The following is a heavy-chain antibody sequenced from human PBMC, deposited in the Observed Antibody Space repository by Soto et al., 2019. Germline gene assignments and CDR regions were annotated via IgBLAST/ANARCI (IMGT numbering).Heavy chain of an antibody. CDR3: ARVGWVFGVVIHPLNWFDP. CDR1: GYTFTSYG. D-gene: IGHD3-3*01. J-gene: IGHJ5*02. V-gene: IGHV1-18*01. CDR2: ISAYNGNT. Sequence: ASVKVSCKASGYTFTSYGISWVRQAPGQGLEWMGWISAYNGNTNYAQKLQGSVTMTTDTSTSTAYMELRSLRSDDTAVYYCARVGWVFGVVIHPLNWFDPWGQGTLVTVSS.